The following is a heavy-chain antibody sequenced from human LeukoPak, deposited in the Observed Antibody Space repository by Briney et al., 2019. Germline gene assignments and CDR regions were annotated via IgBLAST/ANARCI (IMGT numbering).Heavy chain of an antibody. CDR1: GGSISSYY. D-gene: IGHD6-13*01. Sequence: SETLSLTCTGSGGSISSYYWSWIRQPPGKGLEWIGYIYYSGSTNYNPSLKSRVTISVDTSKNQFSLKLSSVTAADTAVYYCAREASRDSSFDYWGQGTLVTVSS. CDR3: AREASRDSSFDY. V-gene: IGHV4-59*01. J-gene: IGHJ4*02. CDR2: IYYSGST.